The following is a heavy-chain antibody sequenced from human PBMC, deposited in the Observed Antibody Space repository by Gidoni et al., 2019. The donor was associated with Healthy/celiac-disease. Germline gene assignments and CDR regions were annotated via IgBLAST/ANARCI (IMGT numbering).Heavy chain of an antibody. CDR1: GGSFSGYY. J-gene: IGHJ4*02. Sequence: QVQLQQWGAGLLKPSETLSLTCAVYGGSFSGYYWSWIRQPPGTGLAWIGEINHSGSTNYNPSLKSLVTISVDTSKNQFSLKLSSVTAADTAVYYCARGVGRGGYSYGKGAFDYWGQGTLVTVSS. V-gene: IGHV4-34*01. CDR3: ARGVGRGGYSYGKGAFDY. CDR2: INHSGST. D-gene: IGHD5-18*01.